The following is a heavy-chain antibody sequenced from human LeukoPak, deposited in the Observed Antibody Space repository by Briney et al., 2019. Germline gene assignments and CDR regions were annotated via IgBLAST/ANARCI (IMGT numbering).Heavy chain of an antibody. CDR2: IYTSGTT. CDR1: GGSISSYY. Sequence: SETLSLTCTVSGGSISSYYWSWIRQPAGKGLEWIGRIYTSGTTNYNPSLKSRVTMSVDTSKNQFSLKLSSVTAADTAVYYCARDGRYYYDSSGYYYVLDYWGQGTLVTVSS. CDR3: ARDGRYYYDSSGYYYVLDY. V-gene: IGHV4-4*07. J-gene: IGHJ4*02. D-gene: IGHD3-22*01.